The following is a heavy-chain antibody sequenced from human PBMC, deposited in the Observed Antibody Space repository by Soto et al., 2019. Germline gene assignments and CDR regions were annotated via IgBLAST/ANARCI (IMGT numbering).Heavy chain of an antibody. Sequence: QVQLQESGPGLVKPSQTLSLTCTVSGGSISSGGYYWSWIRQHPRKGLEWIGYIYYSGSTYYNPSLKSRVTISVDTSKNQFSLKLSSVTAADTAVYDCARDSGGSGSYSMTWFDPWGQGTLVTVSS. CDR1: GGSISSGGYY. CDR3: ARDSGGSGSYSMTWFDP. V-gene: IGHV4-31*03. CDR2: IYYSGST. J-gene: IGHJ5*02. D-gene: IGHD3-10*01.